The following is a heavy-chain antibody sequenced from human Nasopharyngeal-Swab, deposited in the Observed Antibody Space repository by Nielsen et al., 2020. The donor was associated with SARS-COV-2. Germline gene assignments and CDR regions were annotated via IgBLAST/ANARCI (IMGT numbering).Heavy chain of an antibody. CDR1: GLPFSSYG. CDR3: AKSIVVVPAAIGAGVTDV. CDR2: ISYDRSNK. V-gene: IGHV3-30*18. D-gene: IGHD2-2*01. J-gene: IGHJ6*04. Sequence: GESLNISCAASGLPFSSYGMHWVRQAPGKGLEWVAVISYDRSNKYYADSVKGRFTISRDNSKNTLYLQMNSLRAEDTAVYYCAKSIVVVPAAIGAGVTDVWGKGTTVTVSS.